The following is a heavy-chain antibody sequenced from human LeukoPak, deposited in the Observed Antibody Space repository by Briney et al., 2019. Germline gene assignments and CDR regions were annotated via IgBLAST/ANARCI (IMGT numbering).Heavy chain of an antibody. D-gene: IGHD3-3*01. CDR1: GGTFSSYA. CDR2: IIPIFGTA. V-gene: IGHV1-69*05. Sequence: SVKVSCKASGGTFSSYAISWVRQAPGQGLEWMGGIIPIFGTANYAQKFHGRVTITTDESTSTAYMELSSLRSEDTAVYYCARERDFWSGRYFDLGGRGTLVTVSS. CDR3: ARERDFWSGRYFDL. J-gene: IGHJ2*01.